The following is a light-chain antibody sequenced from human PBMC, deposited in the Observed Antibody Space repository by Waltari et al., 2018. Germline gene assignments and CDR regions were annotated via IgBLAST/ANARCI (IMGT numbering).Light chain of an antibody. CDR3: CSFAGTYTWV. V-gene: IGLV2-11*01. J-gene: IGLJ3*02. CDR2: DVT. Sequence: SALTQPRSVSGSPGQSVTISCTGTPSHVGGYNYFSSDQHHPGKAPKLMIFDVTQRPAGVPDRFSGSKSANTASLTISGLQAEDEADYYCCSFAGTYTWVFGGGTKVTVL. CDR1: PSHVGGYNY.